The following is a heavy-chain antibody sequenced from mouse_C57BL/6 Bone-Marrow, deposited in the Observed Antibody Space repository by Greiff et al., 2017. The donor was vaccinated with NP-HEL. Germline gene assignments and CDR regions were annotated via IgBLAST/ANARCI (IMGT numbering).Heavy chain of an antibody. CDR3: AREIYYGSKDY. Sequence: VQLQQPGAELVMPGASVKLSCKASGYTFTSYWMHWVKQRPGQGLEWIGEIDPSDSYTNYNQKFKGKSTLTVDKSSSTAYMQLSSLTSEDSAVYNCAREIYYGSKDYWGQGTTLTVSS. D-gene: IGHD1-1*01. J-gene: IGHJ2*01. CDR1: GYTFTSYW. CDR2: IDPSDSYT. V-gene: IGHV1-69*01.